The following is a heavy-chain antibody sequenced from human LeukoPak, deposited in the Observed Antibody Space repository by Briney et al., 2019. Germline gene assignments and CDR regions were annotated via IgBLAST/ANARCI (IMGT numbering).Heavy chain of an antibody. V-gene: IGHV4-30-2*01. CDR1: GGSISTGGYY. Sequence: PSETLSLTCVVSGGSISTGGYYWTWIRQPPGQDLEWIGSINHSGSTYYNPSPKSRVTMSLDRSKNQFSLNLSSVTAADTAVYYCARTPRDGYNPPDYWGQGTLVTVSS. D-gene: IGHD5-24*01. CDR2: INHSGST. J-gene: IGHJ4*02. CDR3: ARTPRDGYNPPDY.